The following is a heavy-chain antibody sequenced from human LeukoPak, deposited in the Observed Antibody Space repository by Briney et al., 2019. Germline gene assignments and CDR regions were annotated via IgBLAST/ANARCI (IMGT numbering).Heavy chain of an antibody. Sequence: ASVKVSCKASGGTFSSYAISWVRQAPGQGLELMGWISAYNGNTNHAQKLQGRVTMTTDTSTSTAYMELRSLRSDDTAVYYCARVYYDFWSGYEYDAFDIWGQGTMVTVSS. CDR1: GGTFSSYA. D-gene: IGHD3-3*01. J-gene: IGHJ3*02. CDR2: ISAYNGNT. CDR3: ARVYYDFWSGYEYDAFDI. V-gene: IGHV1-18*01.